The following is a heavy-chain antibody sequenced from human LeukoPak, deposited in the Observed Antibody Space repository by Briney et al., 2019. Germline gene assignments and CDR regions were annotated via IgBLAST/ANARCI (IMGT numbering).Heavy chain of an antibody. CDR3: AKHVGYCSSNSSYFDY. Sequence: PGGSLRLSCAASGFTFSSYAMSWVRQAPGKGLEWVSAIGGSGGSTYYADSVKGRFTISRDNSKNTLYLQMNSLRAEDTAVYYCAKHVGYCSSNSSYFDYWGQGTLVTVSS. J-gene: IGHJ4*02. D-gene: IGHD2-2*01. CDR2: IGGSGGST. CDR1: GFTFSSYA. V-gene: IGHV3-23*01.